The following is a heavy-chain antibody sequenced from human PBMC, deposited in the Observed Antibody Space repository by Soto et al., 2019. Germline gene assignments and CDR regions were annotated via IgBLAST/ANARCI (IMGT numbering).Heavy chain of an antibody. Sequence: SDTLSLTCTVPGGSISSYYWSWIRQPPGKGLEWIGYSYYSGSTNYNPSLKSRVTISVDTSKNQFSLKLSSVTAADTAVYYCARGRRGYSYGFDYWGQGTLVTVS. V-gene: IGHV4-59*07. CDR1: GGSISSYY. D-gene: IGHD5-18*01. J-gene: IGHJ4*02. CDR2: SYYSGST. CDR3: ARGRRGYSYGFDY.